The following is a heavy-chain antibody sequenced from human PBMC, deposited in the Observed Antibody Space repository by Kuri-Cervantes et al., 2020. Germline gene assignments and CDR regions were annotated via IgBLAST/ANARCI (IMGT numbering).Heavy chain of an antibody. J-gene: IGHJ6*03. D-gene: IGHD5-24*01. CDR3: ARSGQLQELYYYYMDV. V-gene: IGHV1-46*01. Sequence: ASVKVSCKASGYTFTSYYMHWVRQAPGQGLEWMGIINPSGGSTSYAQKFRGRVTMTRDTSTSTVYMELSSLRSDDTAVYYCARSGQLQELYYYYMDVWGKGTTVTVSS. CDR2: INPSGGST. CDR1: GYTFTSYY.